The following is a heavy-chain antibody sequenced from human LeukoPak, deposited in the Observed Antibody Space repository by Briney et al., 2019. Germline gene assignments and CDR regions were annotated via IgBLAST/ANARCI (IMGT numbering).Heavy chain of an antibody. CDR1: GFTFSSYA. CDR2: ISYDGSNK. V-gene: IGHV3-30*04. D-gene: IGHD6-19*01. J-gene: IGHJ4*02. Sequence: RAGGSLRLSCAASGFTFSSYAMHWVRQAPGKGLEWVAVISYDGSNKYYADSVKGRFTISRDNSKNTLYLQMNSLRAEDTAVYYCSQGPIAVAGEIYYFDYWGQGTLVTVSS. CDR3: SQGPIAVAGEIYYFDY.